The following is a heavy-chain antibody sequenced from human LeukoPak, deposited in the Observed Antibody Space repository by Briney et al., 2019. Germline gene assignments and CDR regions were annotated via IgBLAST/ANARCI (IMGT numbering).Heavy chain of an antibody. D-gene: IGHD3-22*01. CDR1: GYTFTDYY. CDR2: INPNSGGT. Sequence: ASVKVSCKASGYTFTDYYMHWVRQAPGQGLEWMGWINPNSGGTIYAQKFQGRVTMTRDTSISTAYMELSRLRSDDTAVYYCARKYHYDSSGYYWAFGYWGQGTPVTVSS. CDR3: ARKYHYDSSGYYWAFGY. V-gene: IGHV1-2*02. J-gene: IGHJ4*02.